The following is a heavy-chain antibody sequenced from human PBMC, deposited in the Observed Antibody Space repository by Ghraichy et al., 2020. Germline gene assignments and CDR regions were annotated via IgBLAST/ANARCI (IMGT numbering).Heavy chain of an antibody. Sequence: GGSLRLSCAVSGFSLEDYDMAWVRQAPGKGLEWVSGLNRNVGSRLYGHSVTGRFTISRDNAKNSLYLQMNRLRADDTALYYCARKTYESSGYYDAFDIWGQGTKVTVSS. D-gene: IGHD3-22*01. V-gene: IGHV3-20*04. J-gene: IGHJ3*02. CDR2: LNRNVGSR. CDR1: GFSLEDYD. CDR3: ARKTYESSGYYDAFDI.